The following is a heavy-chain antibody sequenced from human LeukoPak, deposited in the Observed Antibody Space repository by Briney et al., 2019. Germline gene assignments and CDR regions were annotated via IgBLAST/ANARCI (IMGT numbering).Heavy chain of an antibody. J-gene: IGHJ4*02. CDR2: INHSGST. CDR3: ARVRNGWSPGNHRTTNYFDY. Sequence: SETLSLTCAVYGGSFSSYCWSWIRQPPGKGLEWIGEINHSGSTNYNPSLKSRVTISVDTSKNQFSLKLDSVTAADTAVYYCARVRNGWSPGNHRTTNYFDYWGQGTLVTVSS. CDR1: GGSFSSYC. V-gene: IGHV4-34*01. D-gene: IGHD6-19*01.